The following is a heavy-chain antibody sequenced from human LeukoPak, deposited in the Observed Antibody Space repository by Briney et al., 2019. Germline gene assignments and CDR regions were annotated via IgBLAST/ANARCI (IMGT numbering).Heavy chain of an antibody. V-gene: IGHV3-23*01. CDR1: GFTFSSYA. Sequence: GGSLRLSCAASGFTFSSYAMSWVRQAPGKGPEWVSGISSSGGSTYYADSVKGRFTISRDNSRNIVFLQLNRLRTEDTAPFYCARDNFGEAFDIWGQGALVTVSS. J-gene: IGHJ3*02. CDR2: ISSSGGST. CDR3: ARDNFGEAFDI. D-gene: IGHD3-10*01.